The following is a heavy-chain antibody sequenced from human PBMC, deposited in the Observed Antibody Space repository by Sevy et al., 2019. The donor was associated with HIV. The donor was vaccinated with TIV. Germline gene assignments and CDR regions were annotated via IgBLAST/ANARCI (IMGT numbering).Heavy chain of an antibody. V-gene: IGHV4-61*01. D-gene: IGHD3-22*01. CDR3: AREPYFFDKSGYYWDY. J-gene: IGHJ4*02. CDR1: GVSVSNDTYY. Sequence: SETLSLTCAVSGVSVSNDTYYWSWIRQPPGNGLEWIGYVYHTGRTNYSPSFKSRVTISVDTSKNQFSLRLFSVAAADTAVYYCAREPYFFDKSGYYWDYWGQGALVTVSS. CDR2: VYHTGRT.